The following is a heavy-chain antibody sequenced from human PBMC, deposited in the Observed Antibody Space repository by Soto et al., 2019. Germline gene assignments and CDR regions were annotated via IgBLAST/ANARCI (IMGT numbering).Heavy chain of an antibody. CDR3: ARDGRGYSGYAWDY. V-gene: IGHV4-59*01. CDR1: VGSFIVYY. CDR2: IYYSGST. J-gene: IGHJ4*02. Sequence: QVQLQESGPGLVKPSETLSLPCTVSVGSFIVYYGSWFRQPPGKGLEWIGYIYYSGSTNYNPSLKSRVTISVDTSKNQFSLKLSSVTAADTAVYYCARDGRGYSGYAWDYWGQGTLVTVSS. D-gene: IGHD5-12*01.